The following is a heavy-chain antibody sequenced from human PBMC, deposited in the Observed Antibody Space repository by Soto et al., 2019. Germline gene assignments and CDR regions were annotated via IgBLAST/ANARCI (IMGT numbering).Heavy chain of an antibody. Sequence: QVQLVESGGGVVQPGRSLRLSCAASGFTFSSYAMHWVRQAPGKGLEWVAVISYAGSNKYYADSVKGRFTISRDNSKNTLYRQMNSLRAEDTAVYYCARDSLPFGSYNWFDPWGQGSLVTVSA. CDR1: GFTFSSYA. J-gene: IGHJ5*02. CDR2: ISYAGSNK. V-gene: IGHV3-30-3*01. D-gene: IGHD3-16*01. CDR3: ARDSLPFGSYNWFDP.